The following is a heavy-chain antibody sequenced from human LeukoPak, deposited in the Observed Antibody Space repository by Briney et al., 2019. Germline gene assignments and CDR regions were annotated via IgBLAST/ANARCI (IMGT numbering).Heavy chain of an antibody. CDR3: ARSTVTTLSYFDY. D-gene: IGHD4-17*01. Sequence: GRSLRLSRAASGFTFSSYGMHWVRQAPGKGLEWVAVIWYDGSNKYYADSVKGRFTISRDNSKNTLYLQMNSLRAEDTAVYYCARSTVTTLSYFDYWGQGTLVTVSS. CDR2: IWYDGSNK. CDR1: GFTFSSYG. J-gene: IGHJ4*02. V-gene: IGHV3-33*01.